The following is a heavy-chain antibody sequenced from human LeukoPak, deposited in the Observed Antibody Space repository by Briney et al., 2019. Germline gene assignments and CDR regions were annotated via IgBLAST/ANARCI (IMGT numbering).Heavy chain of an antibody. CDR3: ARDHCSYGLCYFDY. D-gene: IGHD5-18*01. CDR2: ISYDGSNK. J-gene: IGHJ4*02. V-gene: IGHV3-30-3*01. CDR1: GFTFSIYA. Sequence: GGSLRLSCAASGFTFSIYAMHGVRQAPGKGLEWVTVISYDGSNKYYADSVKGRFTLPRDNSKNTLYLQMNSLRAEDTAVYYCARDHCSYGLCYFDYWGQGTLVTVSS.